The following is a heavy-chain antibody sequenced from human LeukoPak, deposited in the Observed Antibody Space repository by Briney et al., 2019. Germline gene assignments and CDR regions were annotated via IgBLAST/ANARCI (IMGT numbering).Heavy chain of an antibody. Sequence: TGGSLRLSCAASGFTFSTYSMNWVRQAPGKGLEWVSSISSSSSYIYYADSVKGRFTISRDNAKNSLYLQMNSLRAEDTAVYYCARGGWFIVDYWGQGTLVTVSS. V-gene: IGHV3-21*01. D-gene: IGHD3-10*01. CDR2: ISSSSSYI. CDR3: ARGGWFIVDY. CDR1: GFTFSTYS. J-gene: IGHJ4*02.